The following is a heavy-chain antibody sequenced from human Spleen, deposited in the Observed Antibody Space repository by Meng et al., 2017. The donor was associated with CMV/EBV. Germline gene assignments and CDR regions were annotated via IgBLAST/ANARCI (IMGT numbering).Heavy chain of an antibody. Sequence: GESLKISCAASGFTFSRYDMYWVRQAPGKGLEWVAFIRYDGSNKFYADSVKGRFTISRDNSKNTLYLQMNSLRVEDTAVYYCARVGYSSGWYVEYWGQGTLVTVSS. CDR3: ARVGYSSGWYVEY. D-gene: IGHD6-19*01. CDR2: IRYDGSNK. V-gene: IGHV3-30*02. CDR1: GFTFSRYD. J-gene: IGHJ4*02.